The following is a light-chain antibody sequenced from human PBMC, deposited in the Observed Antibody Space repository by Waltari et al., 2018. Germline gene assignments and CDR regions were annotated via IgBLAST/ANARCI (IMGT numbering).Light chain of an antibody. CDR2: QDT. J-gene: IGLJ3*02. CDR3: QALGTGAWV. Sequence: SYELTQPPSVSVSPGQTASITCSGDILGKHYASWYQQKPGQSPLLVIYQDTKRPSEIPERFSGSKSANAATLTITGTQAMDEADYYCQALGTGAWVFGGGTKLTVL. CDR1: ILGKHY. V-gene: IGLV3-1*01.